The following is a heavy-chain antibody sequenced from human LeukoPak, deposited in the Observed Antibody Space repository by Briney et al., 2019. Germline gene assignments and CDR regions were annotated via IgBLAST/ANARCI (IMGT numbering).Heavy chain of an antibody. CDR1: GGSISSHY. CDR3: AREPSSGWRFGWFDP. V-gene: IGHV4-59*11. J-gene: IGHJ5*02. CDR2: IYYSGST. D-gene: IGHD6-19*01. Sequence: SETLSLTCTVSGGSISSHYWSWIRQPPGKGLEWIGYIYYSGSTNYNPSLKSRVTISVDTSKNQFSLKLSSETAADTAVYYCAREPSSGWRFGWFDPWGQGTLVTVSS.